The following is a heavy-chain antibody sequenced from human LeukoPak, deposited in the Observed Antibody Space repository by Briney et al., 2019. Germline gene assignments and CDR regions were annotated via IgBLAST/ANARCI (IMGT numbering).Heavy chain of an antibody. Sequence: GASVKVSCKASGYTFTGYYMHWVRQAPGQGLEWMGWINPNSGGTNYAQKFQGWVTMTRDTSISTAYMELSSLRSEDTAVYYCARDRGDCSSTSCYKRGYYYYMDVWGKGTTVTVSS. J-gene: IGHJ6*03. V-gene: IGHV1-2*04. D-gene: IGHD2-2*02. CDR2: INPNSGGT. CDR1: GYTFTGYY. CDR3: ARDRGDCSSTSCYKRGYYYYMDV.